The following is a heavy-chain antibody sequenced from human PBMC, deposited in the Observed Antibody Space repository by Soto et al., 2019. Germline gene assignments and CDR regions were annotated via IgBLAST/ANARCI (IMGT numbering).Heavy chain of an antibody. J-gene: IGHJ4*02. CDR1: GGTFSSYA. CDR3: AGGVGVTTVPTDYFDY. CDR2: IIPIFGTA. Sequence: SVKVSFKASGGTFSSYAIRWVRQAPGQGLEWMGGIIPIFGTANYAQKFQGRVTITADESTSTAYMELSGMGSEDTAVYCCAGGVGVTTVPTDYFDYWGQGTLVTVSS. D-gene: IGHD4-4*01. V-gene: IGHV1-69*13.